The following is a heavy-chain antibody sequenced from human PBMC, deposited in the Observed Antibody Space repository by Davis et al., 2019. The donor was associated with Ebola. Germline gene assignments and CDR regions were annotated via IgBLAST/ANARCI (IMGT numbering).Heavy chain of an antibody. D-gene: IGHD3-22*01. Sequence: MPSETLSLTCAVYGGSFSSYYWGWIRQPPGKGLEWIGSIYYSGSTYYNPSLKSRVTISVDTSKNQFSLKLSSVTAADTAVYYCARHGGGVTMIVVVIDYWGQGTLVTVSS. CDR2: IYYSGST. J-gene: IGHJ4*02. CDR1: GGSFSSYY. V-gene: IGHV4-39*01. CDR3: ARHGGGVTMIVVVIDY.